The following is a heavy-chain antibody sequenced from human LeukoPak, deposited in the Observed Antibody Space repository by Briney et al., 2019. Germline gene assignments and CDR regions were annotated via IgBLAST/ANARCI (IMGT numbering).Heavy chain of an antibody. CDR3: TRDWQWLGFDY. V-gene: IGHV3-74*01. D-gene: IGHD6-19*01. CDR2: INGDGSTT. J-gene: IGHJ4*02. Sequence: GESLKISCAASGFTSSNYWMHWVRQAPGKGLVWVSRINGDGSTTNYADSVKGRFTISRDNAENTLYLQMNSLRAEDTAVYYCTRDWQWLGFDYWGQGTLVTVSS. CDR1: GFTSSNYW.